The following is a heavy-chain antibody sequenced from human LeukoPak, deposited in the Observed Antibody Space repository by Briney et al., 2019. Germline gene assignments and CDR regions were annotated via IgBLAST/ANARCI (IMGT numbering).Heavy chain of an antibody. CDR3: ARYISSGLDY. J-gene: IGHJ4*02. CDR1: GGSIYSYY. D-gene: IGHD6-6*01. V-gene: IGHV4-59*08. CDR2: IYHTGST. Sequence: SETLSLTCTVSGGSIYSYYWTWIRQPPGKGLEWIGHIYHTGSTSYNPSLKSRDTISVDTSKNQFSLKLSFVNAADTAVYYCARYISSGLDYWGQGTLATVSS.